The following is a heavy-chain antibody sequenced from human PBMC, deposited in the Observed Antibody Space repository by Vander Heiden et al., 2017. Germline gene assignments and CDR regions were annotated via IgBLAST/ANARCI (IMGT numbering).Heavy chain of an antibody. CDR1: GFTFSSYG. Sequence: QVQVVESGGGVVQPGTSLRLSRVVSGFTFSSYGMHWVRQAPGKGLEWVAFIACHGTNKYYADSVKGRSTISRDNSNYTLYLQVNSLRVEDTAVYYCAKDRGFISVDGTGYLDSWGQGTLVIVSS. CDR3: AKDRGFISVDGTGYLDS. J-gene: IGHJ4*02. D-gene: IGHD6-19*01. V-gene: IGHV3-30*18. CDR2: IACHGTNK.